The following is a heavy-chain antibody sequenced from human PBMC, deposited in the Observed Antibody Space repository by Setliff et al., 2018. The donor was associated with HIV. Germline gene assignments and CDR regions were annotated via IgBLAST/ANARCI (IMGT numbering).Heavy chain of an antibody. CDR1: GGSLSGYY. D-gene: IGHD3-3*01. V-gene: IGHV4-34*01. CDR2: INHRGRT. Sequence: SETLSLTCAVYGGSLSGYYWSWIRQAPGKGLEWIGEINHRGRTRYNPSLKSRVTISVETSKNQFSLRVNSVTAADMAFYYCARGFSGDYVFTGHMDVWGKGTTVTVSS. J-gene: IGHJ6*03. CDR3: ARGFSGDYVFTGHMDV.